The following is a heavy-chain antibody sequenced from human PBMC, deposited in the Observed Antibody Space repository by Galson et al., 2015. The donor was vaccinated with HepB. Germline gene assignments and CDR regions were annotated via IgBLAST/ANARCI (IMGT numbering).Heavy chain of an antibody. J-gene: IGHJ5*02. CDR3: AHLGGLVVIQLYNWFDP. Sequence: SLRLSCAASGFTFSSYSMNWVRQAPGKGLEWVSSISSSSSYIYYADSVKGRFTISRDNAKNSLYLQMNSLRAEDTAVYYCAHLGGLVVIQLYNWFDPWGQGTLVTVSS. CDR1: GFTFSSYS. CDR2: ISSSSSYI. V-gene: IGHV3-21*01. D-gene: IGHD3-22*01.